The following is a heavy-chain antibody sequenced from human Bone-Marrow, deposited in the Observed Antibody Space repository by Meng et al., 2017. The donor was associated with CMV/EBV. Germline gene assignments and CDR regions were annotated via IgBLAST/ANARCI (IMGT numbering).Heavy chain of an antibody. CDR3: ARDGSRYCSSTSCAGGHYYYYGMDV. J-gene: IGHJ6*02. CDR1: GYTFTGYY. D-gene: IGHD2-2*01. Sequence: ASVKVSCKASGYTFTGYYMHWVRQAPGQGLEWMGWINPNSGGTNYAQKFQGRVTMTRDTSISTAYMELSRLRSDDTAVYYCARDGSRYCSSTSCAGGHYYYYGMDVCGQGTTVTVSS. CDR2: INPNSGGT. V-gene: IGHV1-2*02.